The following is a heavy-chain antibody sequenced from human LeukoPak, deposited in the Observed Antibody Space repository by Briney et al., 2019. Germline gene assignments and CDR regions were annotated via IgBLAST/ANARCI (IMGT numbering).Heavy chain of an antibody. CDR1: GFTFSTYA. D-gene: IGHD3-16*01. CDR2: ISYDGTNQ. J-gene: IGHJ4*02. V-gene: IGHV3-30*04. Sequence: GRSLRLSCAASGFTFSTYATHWVRQAPGKGLEWVAVISYDGTNQYYRDSVKGRLTISRDNSKDTVYLQINSLRVEDTAVYYCARDGGAHWGQGTLVTVSS. CDR3: ARDGGAH.